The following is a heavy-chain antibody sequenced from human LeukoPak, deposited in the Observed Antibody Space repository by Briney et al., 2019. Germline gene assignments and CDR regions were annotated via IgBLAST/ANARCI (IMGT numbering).Heavy chain of an antibody. V-gene: IGHV1-24*01. CDR2: FNPEDGET. J-gene: IGHJ4*02. CDR3: AKFRLNSGYHGRVN. D-gene: IGHD5-12*01. CDR1: GYTLTELS. Sequence: GASVKVSCKVSGYTLTELSMHWVRQAPGKGLEWMGGFNPEDGETIYAQKFQGRVTMTEDTSTDTAYMELSSLRSEDTAVYYSAKFRLNSGYHGRVNWGQGTLVTVSS.